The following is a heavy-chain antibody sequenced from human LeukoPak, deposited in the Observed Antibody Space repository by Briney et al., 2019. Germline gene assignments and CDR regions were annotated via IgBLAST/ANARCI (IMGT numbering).Heavy chain of an antibody. CDR3: AKSFGELLGALY. CDR2: ISYDGSKK. J-gene: IGHJ4*02. Sequence: PGGSLRLSCAASGFTFSSYGMHWVRQAPGKGLEWVAVISYDGSKKYYADSVKGRFTISRDNSKNTLYLQMNSLRAEDTAVYYCAKSFGELLGALYWGQGTLVTVSS. V-gene: IGHV3-30*18. D-gene: IGHD1-26*01. CDR1: GFTFSSYG.